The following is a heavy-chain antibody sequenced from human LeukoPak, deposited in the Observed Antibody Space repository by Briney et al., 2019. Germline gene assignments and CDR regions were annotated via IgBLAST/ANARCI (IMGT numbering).Heavy chain of an antibody. CDR3: ARDAHVLRYFDWFPHDAFDI. V-gene: IGHV3-23*01. CDR2: ISGSGGST. Sequence: PGGSLRLSCAASGFTFSSYAMSWVRQAPGKGLEWVSAISGSGGSTYYADSVKGRFTISRVNSKNTLYLQMNSLRAEDTAVYYCARDAHVLRYFDWFPHDAFDIWGQGTMVTVSS. D-gene: IGHD3-9*01. J-gene: IGHJ3*02. CDR1: GFTFSSYA.